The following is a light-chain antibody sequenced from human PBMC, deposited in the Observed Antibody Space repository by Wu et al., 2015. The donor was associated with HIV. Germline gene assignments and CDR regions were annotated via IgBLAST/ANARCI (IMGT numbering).Light chain of an antibody. J-gene: IGKJ1*01. CDR3: QQYGNSPPT. CDR1: QTVASSY. V-gene: IGKV3-20*01. CDR2: GAS. Sequence: EIVLTQSPGTLSLSPGERTTLSCRASQTVASSYLAWYQQRPGQAPRLLIYGASSRATGIPDRFSGSGSGTDFTLIISRLEPADFAVYYCQQYGNSPPTFGQRDQRWK.